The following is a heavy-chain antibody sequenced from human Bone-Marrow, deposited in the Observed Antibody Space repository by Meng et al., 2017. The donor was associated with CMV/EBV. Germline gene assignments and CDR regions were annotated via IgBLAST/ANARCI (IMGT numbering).Heavy chain of an antibody. CDR2: ISSSGTYI. V-gene: IGHV3-21*01. J-gene: IGHJ6*02. Sequence: GESLKISCAASGFTFSSYSMNWVRQAPGKGLEWVSSISSSGTYIYYADSVKGRSTISRDNAKNSLYLQMNSLRTEDTAVYYCASLYDFWRVGMDVWGQGTTVTVSS. D-gene: IGHD3-3*01. CDR1: GFTFSSYS. CDR3: ASLYDFWRVGMDV.